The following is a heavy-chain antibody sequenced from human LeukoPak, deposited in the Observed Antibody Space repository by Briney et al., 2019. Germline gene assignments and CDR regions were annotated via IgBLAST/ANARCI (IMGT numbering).Heavy chain of an antibody. CDR3: AVGVVVVTATYYFDY. CDR1: GGTFSSYA. D-gene: IGHD2-21*02. CDR2: IIPILGIA. Sequence: SVKVSCKASGGTFSSYAISWVRQAPGQGLEWMGRIIPILGIANYAQKFQGRVTITADKSTSTAYMELSSLRSEDTAVYYCAVGVVVVTATYYFDYWGQGTLVTVS. V-gene: IGHV1-69*04. J-gene: IGHJ4*02.